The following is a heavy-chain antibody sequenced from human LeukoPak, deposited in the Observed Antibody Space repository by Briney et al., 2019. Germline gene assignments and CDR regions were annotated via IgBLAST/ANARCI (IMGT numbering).Heavy chain of an antibody. CDR3: ARVGAIIAVAGTLDY. CDR2: INHSGST. Sequence: SETLSLTCAVYGVSFSGYYWSWIRQPPGKGLEWIGEINHSGSTNYNPSLKSRVTISVDTSKNQFSLKLNSVTAADTAVYYCARVGAIIAVAGTLDYWGQGTLVTVSS. D-gene: IGHD6-19*01. J-gene: IGHJ4*02. CDR1: GVSFSGYY. V-gene: IGHV4-34*01.